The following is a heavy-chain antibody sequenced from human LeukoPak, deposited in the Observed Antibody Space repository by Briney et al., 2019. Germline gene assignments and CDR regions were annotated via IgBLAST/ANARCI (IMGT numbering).Heavy chain of an antibody. CDR2: IYHSGST. CDR1: GFSISSSNW. CDR3: ARDPNRGYNYALGFNWFDP. D-gene: IGHD5-18*01. V-gene: IGHV4-4*02. Sequence: SETLSLTCAVSGFSISSSNWWSLVRQPPGKVLELIGEIYHSGSTNYNPSLKSRVTISVDNSKNQFSLKLSSVTAADTDVYYCARDPNRGYNYALGFNWFDPWGQGTLVTVSS. J-gene: IGHJ5*02.